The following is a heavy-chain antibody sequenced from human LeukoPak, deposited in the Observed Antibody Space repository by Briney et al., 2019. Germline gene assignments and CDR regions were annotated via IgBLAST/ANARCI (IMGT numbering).Heavy chain of an antibody. J-gene: IGHJ4*02. Sequence: GGSLRLSSVASGFTFSTFAMIWVRQPPGKGLEWVSSIFPSGGEIHYADSVRGRFTISRDNSKSILSLQMNSLRAEDTATYYCATYRQVLLPFESWGQGTLVTVSS. CDR3: ATYRQVLLPFES. CDR2: IFPSGGEI. D-gene: IGHD5-18*01. V-gene: IGHV3-23*01. CDR1: GFTFSTFA.